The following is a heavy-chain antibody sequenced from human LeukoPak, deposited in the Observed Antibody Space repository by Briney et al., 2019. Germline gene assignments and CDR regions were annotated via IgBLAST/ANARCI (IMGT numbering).Heavy chain of an antibody. D-gene: IGHD6-6*01. CDR3: ARGGGYSSSTGAFDI. Sequence: SETLSLTCTVSGGSISSSSYYWGWIRQPPGKGLEWIGSIYYSGSTYYNPSLKSRVAISVDTSKNQFSLKLSSVTAADTAVYYCARGGGYSSSTGAFDIWGQGTMVTVSS. V-gene: IGHV4-39*07. CDR2: IYYSGST. J-gene: IGHJ3*02. CDR1: GGSISSSSYY.